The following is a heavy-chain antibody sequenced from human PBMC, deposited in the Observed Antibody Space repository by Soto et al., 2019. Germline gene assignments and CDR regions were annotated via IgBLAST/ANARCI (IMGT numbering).Heavy chain of an antibody. V-gene: IGHV1-8*02. Sequence: ASVKVSCKASGYIFTDYYMHWVRQAPGQELGWMGRINPNSGNTAYAQKFLGRVTMTRNTSISTAYMELSSLRSEDTAVYYCARERTRGFDPWGQGTLVTVSS. J-gene: IGHJ5*02. CDR3: ARERTRGFDP. CDR1: GYIFTDYY. CDR2: INPNSGNT.